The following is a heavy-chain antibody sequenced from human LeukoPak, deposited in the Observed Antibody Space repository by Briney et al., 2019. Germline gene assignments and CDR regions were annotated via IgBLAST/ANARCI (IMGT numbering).Heavy chain of an antibody. Sequence: PGGSLRLSCAASGFTFSSYSMNWVRQAPGKGLEWVSSISSSSSYIYYADSVKGRFTISRDNAKNSLYLQMNSLRAEDTAVYYCARGPRQILERIFDYWGQGTLVTVSS. J-gene: IGHJ4*02. CDR2: ISSSSSYI. CDR3: ARGPRQILERIFDY. CDR1: GFTFSSYS. V-gene: IGHV3-21*01. D-gene: IGHD1-1*01.